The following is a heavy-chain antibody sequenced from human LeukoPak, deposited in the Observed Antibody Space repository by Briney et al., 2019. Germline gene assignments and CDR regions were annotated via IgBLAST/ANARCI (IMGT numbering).Heavy chain of an antibody. J-gene: IGHJ4*02. CDR1: CGSINNANW. V-gene: IGHV4-4*02. CDR3: ARVDFGTAREYYFDY. Sequence: SETLSLTCAVCCGSINNANWWSWVRQPPGKGLEWIAEVAHHGKTNYNPSLGSRVTVSLDKSKSQFSLNLTSVTAADTAVYYCARVDFGTAREYYFDYWGQGTLVTVSS. CDR2: VAHHGKT. D-gene: IGHD3-3*01.